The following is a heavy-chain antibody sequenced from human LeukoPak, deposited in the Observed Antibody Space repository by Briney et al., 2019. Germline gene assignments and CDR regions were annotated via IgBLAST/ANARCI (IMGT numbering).Heavy chain of an antibody. V-gene: IGHV4-31*03. J-gene: IGHJ5*02. CDR3: ASIQYYYDSSGYYYTNWFDP. CDR1: GGSISSGGYY. D-gene: IGHD3-22*01. CDR2: IYYSGST. Sequence: PSETLSLTCTVSGGSISSGGYYWSWIRQHPGKGLEWIGYIYYSGSTYYNPSLKSRVTISVDTSKNQFSLKLSSVTAADTAVYYCASIQYYYDSSGYYYTNWFDPWGQGTLVTVSS.